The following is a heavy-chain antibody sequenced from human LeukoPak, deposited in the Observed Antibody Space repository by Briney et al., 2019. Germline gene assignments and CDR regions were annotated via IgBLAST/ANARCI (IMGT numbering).Heavy chain of an antibody. CDR3: ARVRWLKAYYHYYYMDV. J-gene: IGHJ6*03. CDR1: GGSIKSYY. CDR2: IYDSGST. V-gene: IGHV4-59*01. Sequence: SETLSLTCTVSGGSIKSYYWSWVRQPPGRGLEWIGYIYDSGSTNYNPFLKSRVTISLDAAKDQFSLRLSSVTAADTALYYCARVRWLKAYYHYYYMDVWGKGTSVTVSS. D-gene: IGHD5-24*01.